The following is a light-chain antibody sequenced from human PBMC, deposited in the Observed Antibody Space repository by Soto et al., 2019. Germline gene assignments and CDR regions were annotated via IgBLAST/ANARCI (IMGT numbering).Light chain of an antibody. J-gene: IGKJ1*01. CDR1: QSISSY. CDR3: QQSYTRT. CDR2: AAS. V-gene: IGKV1-39*01. Sequence: DIQMTQSPSSLSASVRDRVTITCRASQSISSYLNWYQQKPGKAPKLLIYAASSLQSGVPSRFSGSGSGTDFTLTISSLQPEDFATYYCQQSYTRTFGQGTKVDIK.